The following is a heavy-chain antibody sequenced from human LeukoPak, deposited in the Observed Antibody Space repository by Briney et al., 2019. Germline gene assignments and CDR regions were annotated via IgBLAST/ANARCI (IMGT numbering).Heavy chain of an antibody. CDR2: IYHSGST. CDR1: GYSISSGYY. CDR3: ARDPIYGSGSYYTRRVDY. J-gene: IGHJ4*02. V-gene: IGHV4-38-2*02. Sequence: SETLSLTCTVSGYSISSGYYWGWIRQPPGKGLEWIGSIYHSGSTYYNPSLKSRVTISVDTSKNQFSLKLSSVTAADTAVYYCARDPIYGSGSYYTRRVDYWGQGTLVTISS. D-gene: IGHD3-10*01.